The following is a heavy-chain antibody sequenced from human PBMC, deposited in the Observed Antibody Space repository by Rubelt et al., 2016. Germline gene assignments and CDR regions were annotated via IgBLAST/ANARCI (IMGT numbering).Heavy chain of an antibody. CDR3: ARYGFNNWVGYYYYMDV. J-gene: IGHJ6*03. V-gene: IGHV4-59*01. D-gene: IGHD1-20*01. CDR2: IYYSGST. Sequence: EWIGYIYYSGSTNYNPSLKSRVTISVDTSKNQFSLKLSSVTAADTAVYYCARYGFNNWVGYYYYMDVWGKGTTVTVSS.